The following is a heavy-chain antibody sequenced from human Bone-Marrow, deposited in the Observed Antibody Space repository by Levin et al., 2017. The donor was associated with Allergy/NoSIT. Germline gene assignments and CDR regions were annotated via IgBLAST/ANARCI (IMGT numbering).Heavy chain of an antibody. Sequence: NPSETLSLTCTVSGGSISSYYWSWIRQPPGKGLEWIGYIYYSGSTNYNPSLKSRVTISVDTSKNQFSLKLSSVTAADTAVYYCAHLYFEGYYNWFDPWGQGTLVTVSS. CDR3: AHLYFEGYYNWFDP. CDR2: IYYSGST. CDR1: GGSISSYY. D-gene: IGHD3-9*01. J-gene: IGHJ5*02. V-gene: IGHV4-59*01.